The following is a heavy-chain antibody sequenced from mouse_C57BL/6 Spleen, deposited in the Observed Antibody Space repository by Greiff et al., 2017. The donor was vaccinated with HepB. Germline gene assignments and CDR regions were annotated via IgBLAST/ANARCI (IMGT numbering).Heavy chain of an antibody. Sequence: VQLQQSGPELVKPGASVKMSCKASGYTFTDYNLHWVKQSHGKSLEWIGYINPNNGGTSYNQKFKGKATLTVNKSSSTAYMELRSLTSEDSAVYYCASGGLRFFDYWGQGTTLTVSS. CDR2: INPNNGGT. D-gene: IGHD1-1*01. CDR1: GYTFTDYN. CDR3: ASGGLRFFDY. V-gene: IGHV1-22*01. J-gene: IGHJ2*01.